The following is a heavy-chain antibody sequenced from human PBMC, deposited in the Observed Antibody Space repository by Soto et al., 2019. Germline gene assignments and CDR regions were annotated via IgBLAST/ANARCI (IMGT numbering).Heavy chain of an antibody. J-gene: IGHJ6*02. CDR2: IIPIFGTA. V-gene: IGHV1-69*13. CDR3: ARGGYSSSTLKGAYYYYGMDV. D-gene: IGHD6-13*01. CDR1: GGTFSSYA. Sequence: ASVKVSCKASGGTFSSYAISWVRQAPGQVLEWMGVIIPIFGTANYAQKFQGRVTITADESTSTAYMEPSSLRSEDTAVYYCARGGYSSSTLKGAYYYYGMDVGGQGTTVTVSS.